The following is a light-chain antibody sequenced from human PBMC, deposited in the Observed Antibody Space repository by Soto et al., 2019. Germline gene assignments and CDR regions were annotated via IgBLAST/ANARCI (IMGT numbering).Light chain of an antibody. CDR3: QQYKSYSLT. Sequence: DIQMTQSPSTLSASIGDRVTITCRASQSISSWLAWYQQKPGKAPKLLIYKASSLESGVPSRFSGSGSGIDFTLAISSLQADDFATYYCQQYKSYSLTFGGGTKVEIK. V-gene: IGKV1-5*03. CDR2: KAS. CDR1: QSISSW. J-gene: IGKJ4*01.